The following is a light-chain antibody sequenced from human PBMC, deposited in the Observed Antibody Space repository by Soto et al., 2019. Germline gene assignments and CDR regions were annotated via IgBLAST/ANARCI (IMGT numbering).Light chain of an antibody. J-gene: IGKJ2*03. Sequence: EIVMTQSPATLSVSPGERATLSCRASQSISSELAWYQQKPGQPPRLLIYGASTRATGVPARFTGNGSGSDFALTISGLHAEDFADYYCQPGNNWPLRFGQGTRLEI. CDR3: QPGNNWPLR. CDR1: QSISSE. V-gene: IGKV3-15*01. CDR2: GAS.